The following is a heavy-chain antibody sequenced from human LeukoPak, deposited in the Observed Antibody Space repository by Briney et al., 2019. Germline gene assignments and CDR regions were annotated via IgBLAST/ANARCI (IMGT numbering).Heavy chain of an antibody. CDR2: ISGGGGTT. D-gene: IGHD5-12*01. J-gene: IGHJ4*02. CDR3: AKGLNIVTKSSLDY. V-gene: IGHV3-23*01. Sequence: GGSLRLSCAASGFTFNNYAMSWVRQAPGKGLEWVSFISGGGGTTYYADSVKGRFTISRDNSKSTMNLQMDSLRAEDTAVYYCAKGLNIVTKSSLDYWGQGTLVTVSS. CDR1: GFTFNNYA.